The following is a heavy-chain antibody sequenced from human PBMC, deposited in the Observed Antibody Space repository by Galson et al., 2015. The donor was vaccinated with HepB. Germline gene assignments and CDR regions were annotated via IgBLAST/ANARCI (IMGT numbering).Heavy chain of an antibody. CDR3: AKARGSSSGRGIDF. D-gene: IGHD3-16*01. Sequence: SLRLSCAASGITFKDYYMSWIRQAPGRGLEWVSGISWHSGNIAYADSVKGRFTISRDNAKRSLYLQMNSLRTEDTALYYCAKARGSSSGRGIDFWGQGTLVTVSS. V-gene: IGHV3-9*01. CDR1: GITFKDYY. CDR2: ISWHSGNI. J-gene: IGHJ4*02.